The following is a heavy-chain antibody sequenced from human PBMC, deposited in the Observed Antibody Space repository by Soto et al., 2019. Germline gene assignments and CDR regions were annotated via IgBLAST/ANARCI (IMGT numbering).Heavy chain of an antibody. D-gene: IGHD5-12*01. Sequence: QVQLVQSGAEVKKPGSSVKVSCKASGGTFSSYTISWVRQAPGQGLEWMGRIIPILGIANYAQKFQGRVTMTADKSTSTAHMELRSRRSEDTAVYYCARELGDRGYFIDAFDIWGQGTMVTVSS. J-gene: IGHJ3*02. CDR3: ARELGDRGYFIDAFDI. CDR1: GGTFSSYT. V-gene: IGHV1-69*08. CDR2: IIPILGIA.